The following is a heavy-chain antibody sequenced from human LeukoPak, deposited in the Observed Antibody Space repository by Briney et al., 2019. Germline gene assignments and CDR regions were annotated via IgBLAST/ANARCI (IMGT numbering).Heavy chain of an antibody. CDR3: ATDRGIAVAGRFYYFDY. J-gene: IGHJ4*02. CDR1: GYTLTELS. V-gene: IGHV1-24*01. D-gene: IGHD6-19*01. Sequence: ASVKVSCKVSGYTLTELSMHWVRQAPGKGLEWMGGFDPEDGETIYAQKFQGRVTMTEDTSTDTAYMELSSLRSEDTAVYYCATDRGIAVAGRFYYFDYWGQGTLVTVSS. CDR2: FDPEDGET.